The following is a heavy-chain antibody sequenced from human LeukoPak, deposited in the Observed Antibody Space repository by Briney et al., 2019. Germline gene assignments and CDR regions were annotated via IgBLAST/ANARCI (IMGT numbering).Heavy chain of an antibody. CDR2: ISGSGGST. J-gene: IGHJ4*02. CDR3: AKDKVGGGSVLDY. V-gene: IGHV3-23*01. CDR1: GFTFSSYA. D-gene: IGHD3-16*02. Sequence: PGGFLSLSCAASGFTFSSYAMSWVGQAPGKGLEWVSAISGSGGSTYYADSVKGRFTISRENSKNTLYLQMNSLRAEDTAVYHCAKDKVGGGSVLDYWGQGTLVTVSS.